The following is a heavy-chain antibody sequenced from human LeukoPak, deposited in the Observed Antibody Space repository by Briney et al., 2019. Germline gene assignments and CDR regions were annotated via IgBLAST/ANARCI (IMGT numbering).Heavy chain of an antibody. J-gene: IGHJ4*02. CDR2: IYYSGST. V-gene: IGHV4-39*01. D-gene: IGHD3-9*01. Sequence: PSETLSLTCTVSGGSISSSSYYWGWIRQPPGKGLEWIGSIYYSGSTYYNPSLKSRVTISVDTSKNQFSLKLSSVTAAETVVYYCARQGFDYYFDYWGQGTLVTVSS. CDR3: ARQGFDYYFDY. CDR1: GGSISSSSYY.